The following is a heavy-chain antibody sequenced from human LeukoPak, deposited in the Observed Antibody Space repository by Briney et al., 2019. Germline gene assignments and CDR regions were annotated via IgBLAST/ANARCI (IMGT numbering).Heavy chain of an antibody. V-gene: IGHV4-4*07. D-gene: IGHD6-6*01. Sequence: SETLSLTCIVSGGSISSYYWSWIRQPAGKGLEWIGRIYTSGSTNYNPSLKSRVTMSVDTSKNQFSLKLSSVTAADTAVYYCARARKEARPAPYYYYYYMDVWGKGTTVTVSS. CDR3: ARARKEARPAPYYYYYYMDV. J-gene: IGHJ6*03. CDR2: IYTSGST. CDR1: GGSISSYY.